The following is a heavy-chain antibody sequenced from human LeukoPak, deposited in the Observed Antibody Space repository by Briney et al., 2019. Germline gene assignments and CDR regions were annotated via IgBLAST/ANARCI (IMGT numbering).Heavy chain of an antibody. CDR1: GCSFNTYA. CDR3: ARDFYETSGYYY. Sequence: PGRSLRLSCVASGCSFNTYAVHWVRQAPGKGLEWVALISYDGSNKYYADSVKGRFTISRDNSRNALYLQMNSLRTEDTAVYYCARDFYETSGYYYWGQGTLVTVSS. V-gene: IGHV3-30-3*01. CDR2: ISYDGSNK. J-gene: IGHJ4*02. D-gene: IGHD3-22*01.